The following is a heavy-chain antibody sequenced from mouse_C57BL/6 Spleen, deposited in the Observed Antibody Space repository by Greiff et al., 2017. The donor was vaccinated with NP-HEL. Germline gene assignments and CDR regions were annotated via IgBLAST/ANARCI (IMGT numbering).Heavy chain of an antibody. V-gene: IGHV5-15*01. J-gene: IGHJ4*01. CDR3: ARHSYGNYYAMDY. CDR1: GFTFSDYG. Sequence: EVKLMESGGGLVQPGGSLKLSCAASGFTFSDYGMAWVRQAPRKGPEWVAFISNLAYSIYYADTVTGRFTISRENAKNTLYLEMSSLRSEDTAMYYCARHSYGNYYAMDYWGQGTSVTVSS. CDR2: ISNLAYSI. D-gene: IGHD2-1*01.